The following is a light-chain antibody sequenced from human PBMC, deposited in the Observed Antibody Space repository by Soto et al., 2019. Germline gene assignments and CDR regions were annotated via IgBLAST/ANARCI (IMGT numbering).Light chain of an antibody. V-gene: IGKV1-5*03. J-gene: IGKJ1*01. CDR1: QSISAW. CDR2: KAS. Sequence: DFKLLQSPNPLSASLGDRFSINCRASQSISAWLAWYQQKPGKAPRLLIYKASTLEIGVPSRFSGSGSGTEFTLTISSLQPDDVATYYCQQYNDYLWTFCQGTKVDIK. CDR3: QQYNDYLWT.